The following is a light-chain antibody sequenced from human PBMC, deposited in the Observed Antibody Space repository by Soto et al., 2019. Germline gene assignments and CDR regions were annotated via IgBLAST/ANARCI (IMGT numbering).Light chain of an antibody. Sequence: DIVMTQSPDSLAVSLGERATCNCKSSQSILDRSMNKDYLAWYQQKSGQPPKLLIYWASLRESGVTDRFTGSGSGTEFTLTISSLQDEDGAVYYCQQYFTSPWTCGQGTKVEI. J-gene: IGKJ1*01. V-gene: IGKV4-1*01. CDR1: QSILDRSMNKDY. CDR3: QQYFTSPWT. CDR2: WAS.